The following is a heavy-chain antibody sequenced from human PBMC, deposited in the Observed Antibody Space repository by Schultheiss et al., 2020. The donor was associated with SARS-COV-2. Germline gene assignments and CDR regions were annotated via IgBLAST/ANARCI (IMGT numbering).Heavy chain of an antibody. CDR3: ARPTRDGYNLYYFDY. CDR1: GGSISSSSYY. Sequence: LSLTCTVSGGSISSSSYYWGWIRQPPGKGLEWVSAISGSGGSTYYADSVKGRFTISRDNAKNSLYLQMNSLRAEDTAVYYCARPTRDGYNLYYFDYWGQGTLVTVSS. V-gene: IGHV3-11*04. D-gene: IGHD5-24*01. J-gene: IGHJ4*02. CDR2: ISGSGGST.